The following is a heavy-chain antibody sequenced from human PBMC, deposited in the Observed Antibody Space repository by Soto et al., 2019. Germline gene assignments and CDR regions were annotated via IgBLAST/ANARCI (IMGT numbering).Heavy chain of an antibody. CDR3: ARREDGDYGDFLYYFDY. Sequence: SETLSLTCTVSGGSISSSSYYWGWIRQPPGKGLEWIGSIYYSGSTYYNPSLKSRVTISVDTSKNQFSLKLSSVTAADTAVYYCARREDGDYGDFLYYFDYWGQGTLVTAPQ. J-gene: IGHJ4*02. D-gene: IGHD4-17*01. CDR1: GGSISSSSYY. CDR2: IYYSGST. V-gene: IGHV4-39*01.